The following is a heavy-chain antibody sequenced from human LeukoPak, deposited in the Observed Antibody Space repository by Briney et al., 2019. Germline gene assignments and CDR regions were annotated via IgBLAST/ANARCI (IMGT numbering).Heavy chain of an antibody. Sequence: PSETLSLTCIVSGGSISSSIYYWAWVRQPPGKGLEWIGYIYYSGSTYYNPSLKSRVTISVDTSKNQFSLKLSSVTAADTAVYYCARGLRHFDYWGQGTLVTVSS. J-gene: IGHJ4*02. CDR2: IYYSGST. V-gene: IGHV4-30-4*08. CDR3: ARGLRHFDY. CDR1: GGSISSSIYY.